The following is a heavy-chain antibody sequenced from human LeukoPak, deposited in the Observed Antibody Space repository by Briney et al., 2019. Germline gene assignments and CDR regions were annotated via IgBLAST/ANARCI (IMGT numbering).Heavy chain of an antibody. CDR2: IIPIFGTA. D-gene: IGHD3-22*01. V-gene: IGHV1-69*01. CDR3: ARDLGYDSSGYYFDF. CDR1: GGTFSSYA. Sequence: ASVKVSCKASGGTFSSYAISWVRQAPGQGLEWMGGIIPIFGTANYAQKFQGRVTITADESTSTAYMELSSLRSEDTAVYHCARDLGYDSSGYYFDFWGQGTLVTVSS. J-gene: IGHJ4*02.